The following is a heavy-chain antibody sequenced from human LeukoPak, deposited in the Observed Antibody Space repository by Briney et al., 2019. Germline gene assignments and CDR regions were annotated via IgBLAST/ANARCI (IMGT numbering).Heavy chain of an antibody. D-gene: IGHD2-15*01. CDR2: ISYDGSNK. CDR1: GFTFSSYA. Sequence: GGSLRLSCAASGFTFSSYAMHWVRQAPGKGLEWGAVISYDGSNKYYADSVKGRFTISRDNSKNTLYLQMNSLRAEDTAVYYCARDPCSGGSCYLDYWGQGTLVTVSS. CDR3: ARDPCSGGSCYLDY. J-gene: IGHJ4*02. V-gene: IGHV3-30*04.